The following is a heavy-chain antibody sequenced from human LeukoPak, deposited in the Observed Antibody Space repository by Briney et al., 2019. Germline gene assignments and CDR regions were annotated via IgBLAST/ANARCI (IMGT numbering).Heavy chain of an antibody. Sequence: GRSLRLSCTASGLIVSDHNMLWVRQVSGKGLEWVSGFYSDDKTYYSDSVRGRFSISRDRTKDTVFLQMNTLRAEDTAVYFCARDRGYRDTNFGMDVWGQGTTVTVSS. J-gene: IGHJ6*02. CDR1: GLIVSDHN. CDR3: ARDRGYRDTNFGMDV. V-gene: IGHV3-66*01. D-gene: IGHD5-18*01. CDR2: FYSDDKT.